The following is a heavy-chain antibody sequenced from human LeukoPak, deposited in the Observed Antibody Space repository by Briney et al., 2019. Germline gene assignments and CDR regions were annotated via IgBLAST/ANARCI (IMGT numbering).Heavy chain of an antibody. V-gene: IGHV3-23*01. CDR3: TKLLGFCTDGVSHDGGYYFDY. CDR2: ISGSGGST. D-gene: IGHD2-8*01. J-gene: IGHJ4*02. CDR1: GFTFSSYA. Sequence: GGSLRLSCAASGFTFSSYAMSWVRQAPGKGLEWGSTISGSGGSTYYADSVKGRFTISRDNYKNTLFLQMNSLRADDKALYYCTKLLGFCTDGVSHDGGYYFDYWGQGTLVTVSS.